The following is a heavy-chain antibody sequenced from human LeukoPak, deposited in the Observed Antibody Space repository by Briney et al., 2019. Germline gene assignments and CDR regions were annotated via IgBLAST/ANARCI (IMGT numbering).Heavy chain of an antibody. Sequence: SETLSLTCSVSGGSINNYYWNWIRQPAGKGLEWIGRIYTSGSTNYNPSLKSRVTISVDTSKNQFSLKLSSVTAADTAVYCCARARIVVVTHYYYYMDVWGKGTTVTISS. J-gene: IGHJ6*03. CDR2: IYTSGST. CDR3: ARARIVVVTHYYYYMDV. V-gene: IGHV4-4*07. D-gene: IGHD3-22*01. CDR1: GGSINNYY.